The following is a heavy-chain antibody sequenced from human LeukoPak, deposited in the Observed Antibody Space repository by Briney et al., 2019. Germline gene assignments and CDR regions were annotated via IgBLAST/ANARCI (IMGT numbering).Heavy chain of an antibody. CDR1: GGSVSSYY. J-gene: IGHJ3*02. CDR3: ARHPARGQQGYAFDI. D-gene: IGHD6-13*01. CDR2: FFYGANT. V-gene: IGHV4-59*08. Sequence: SETLSLTCTVSGGSVSSYYWSWIRQPPGKGLEWIGYFFYGANTNYNPSLKSRVTISVDTSKNQFSLKLTSVTAADTAFYYCARHPARGQQGYAFDIWGQGTMVTVSS.